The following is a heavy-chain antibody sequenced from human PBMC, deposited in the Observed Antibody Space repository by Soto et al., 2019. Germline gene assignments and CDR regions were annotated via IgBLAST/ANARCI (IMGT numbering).Heavy chain of an antibody. CDR2: IYYSGST. V-gene: IGHV4-59*01. D-gene: IGHD3-22*01. CDR1: GGSLRSYY. J-gene: IGHJ5*02. Sequence: SETLSLTCTVSGGSLRSYYWSWIRQPPGKGLEWIGYIYYSGSTNYNPSLMSRGTISVDTSKNLFALKLSSVTAADTAVYYCARGYYDSSGYSNCFDPWGQGTLVTVSS. CDR3: ARGYYDSSGYSNCFDP.